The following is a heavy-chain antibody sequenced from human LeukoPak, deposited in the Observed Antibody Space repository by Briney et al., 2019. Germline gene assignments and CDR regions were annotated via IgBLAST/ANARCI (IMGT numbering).Heavy chain of an antibody. CDR3: ARGYYGSGSEFNWYFDL. CDR1: GYTFTSYG. V-gene: IGHV1-18*01. Sequence: ASVNVSCKASGYTFTSYGISWVRQAAGQGLERMGWISAYNGNTNYAQKLQGRVTMTTDTSTSTAYMELRSLRSDDTAVYYCARGYYGSGSEFNWYFDLWGRGTLVTVSS. CDR2: ISAYNGNT. D-gene: IGHD3-10*01. J-gene: IGHJ2*01.